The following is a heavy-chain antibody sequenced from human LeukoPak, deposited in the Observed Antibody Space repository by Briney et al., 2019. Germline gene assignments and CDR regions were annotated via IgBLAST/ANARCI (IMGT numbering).Heavy chain of an antibody. Sequence: SETLSLTCTVSGGSISSYYWSWIRQPPGKGLEWIGYIYYSGSTNYNPSLKSRVTISVDTSKNQFSLKLSSVTAADTAVYYCARPDSNNYWGQGTLVTVSS. V-gene: IGHV4-59*08. J-gene: IGHJ4*02. D-gene: IGHD6-13*01. CDR3: ARPDSNNY. CDR2: IYYSGST. CDR1: GGSISSYY.